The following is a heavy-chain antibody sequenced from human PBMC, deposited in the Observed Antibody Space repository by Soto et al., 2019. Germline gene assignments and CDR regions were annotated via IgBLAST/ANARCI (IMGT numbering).Heavy chain of an antibody. CDR1: GYSFTSYW. V-gene: IGHV5-51*01. Sequence: PGESLKMSCKGSGYSFTSYWIGWVRQMPGKGLEWMGIIYPGDSDTRYSPSFQGQVTISADKSISTAYLQWSSLKASDTAMYYCARFVCSGGSCYPYYYYYMDVWGKGTTVTVSS. CDR2: IYPGDSDT. CDR3: ARFVCSGGSCYPYYYYYMDV. J-gene: IGHJ6*03. D-gene: IGHD2-15*01.